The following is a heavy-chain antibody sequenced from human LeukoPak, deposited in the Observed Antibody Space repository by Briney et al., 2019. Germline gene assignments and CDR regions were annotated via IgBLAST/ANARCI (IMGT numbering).Heavy chain of an antibody. V-gene: IGHV1-18*04. CDR1: AYTFTKYG. CDR2: ISTHDDNT. Sequence: VASVKVSCKASAYTFTKYGISWVRQAPGQGLEYMAWISTHDDNTNYAQKFQGRVTMTTDTSTNTAYMELRSLRSDDTAVYYCARGDGMDVWGQGTTVTVSS. CDR3: ARGDGMDV. J-gene: IGHJ6*02.